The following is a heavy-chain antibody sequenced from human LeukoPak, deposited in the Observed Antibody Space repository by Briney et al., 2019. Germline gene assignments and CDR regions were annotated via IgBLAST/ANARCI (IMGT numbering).Heavy chain of an antibody. CDR3: AGGTKDDGGNDY. CDR2: IYYSGLT. J-gene: IGHJ4*02. CDR1: GGSIKNGDYY. Sequence: SETLSLTCTVSGGSIKNGDYYWSWIRQPPGKGLEWIGYIYYSGLTYYNPSLESRVTLSVDTSKNKFSLKVNSVTAADTAVYYCAGGTKDDGGNDYWGQGTLVTVSS. D-gene: IGHD4/OR15-4a*01. V-gene: IGHV4-30-4*01.